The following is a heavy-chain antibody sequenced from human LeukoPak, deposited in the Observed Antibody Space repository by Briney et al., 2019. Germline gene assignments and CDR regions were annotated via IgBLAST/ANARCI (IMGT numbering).Heavy chain of an antibody. CDR3: ARYRGAVAGNYFDY. J-gene: IGHJ4*02. CDR2: IHYSGTT. CDR1: GGSIRSNGYF. D-gene: IGHD6-19*01. V-gene: IGHV4-39*01. Sequence: SSETLSLTCTVSGGSIRSNGYFWVWIRQPPGKGLEWIGNIHYSGTTYNNPSLKSRVTISVDTSKDQFSLKLTSVTATDTAVYYCARYRGAVAGNYFDYWGQGTLVTVSS.